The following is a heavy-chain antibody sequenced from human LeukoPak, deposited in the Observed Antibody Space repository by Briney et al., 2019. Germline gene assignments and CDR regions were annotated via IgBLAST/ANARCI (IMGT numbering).Heavy chain of an antibody. Sequence: GGSLRLSCAASGFTVFSDNMSWVRQSPGKGLEWVSVVYSGDDGTNYAESVRGRFTISRDNSKNTVYLQMNSLRVEDTGVYYCAKRSRGYYDYWGQGTLVTVSP. D-gene: IGHD2-21*01. V-gene: IGHV3-66*02. CDR2: VYSGDDGT. CDR1: GFTVFSDN. CDR3: AKRSRGYYDY. J-gene: IGHJ4*02.